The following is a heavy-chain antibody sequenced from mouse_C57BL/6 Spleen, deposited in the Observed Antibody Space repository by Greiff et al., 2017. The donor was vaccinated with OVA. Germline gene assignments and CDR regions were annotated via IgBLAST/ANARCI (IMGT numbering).Heavy chain of an antibody. CDR3: ARGNYGNYAMDY. D-gene: IGHD2-1*01. V-gene: IGHV3-1*01. Sequence: EVQVVESGPGMVKPSQSLSLTCTVTGYSITSGYDWHWIRHFPGNKLEWMGYISYSGSTNYNPSLKSRISITHDTSKNHFFLKLNSVTTEDTATYYCARGNYGNYAMDYWGQGTSVTVSS. J-gene: IGHJ4*01. CDR2: ISYSGST. CDR1: GYSITSGYD.